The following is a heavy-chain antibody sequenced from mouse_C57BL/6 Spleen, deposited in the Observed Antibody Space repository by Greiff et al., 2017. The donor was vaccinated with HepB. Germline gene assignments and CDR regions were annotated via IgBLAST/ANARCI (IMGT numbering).Heavy chain of an antibody. CDR1: GFTFSDYY. CDR2: INYDGSST. D-gene: IGHD2-1*01. Sequence: EVKLMESEGGLVQPGSSMKLSCTASGFTFSDYYMAWVRQVPEKGLEWVANINYDGSSTYYLDSLKSRFIISRDNAKNILYLQMSSLKSEDTATYYCARENYGNYYYFDYWGQGTTLTVSS. V-gene: IGHV5-16*01. J-gene: IGHJ2*01. CDR3: ARENYGNYYYFDY.